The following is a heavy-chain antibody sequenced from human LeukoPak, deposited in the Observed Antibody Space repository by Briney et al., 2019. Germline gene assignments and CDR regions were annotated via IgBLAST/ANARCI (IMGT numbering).Heavy chain of an antibody. J-gene: IGHJ4*02. CDR2: IYYSGST. V-gene: IGHV4-59*01. D-gene: IGHD3-22*01. Sequence: SEXLSLTCTVSGGSISSYYWSWIRQPPGKGLEWIGYIYYSGSTNYNPSLKSRVTISVDTSKNQFSLKLSSVTAADTAVYYCARGAMIQPLDYWGQGTLVTVSS. CDR3: ARGAMIQPLDY. CDR1: GGSISSYY.